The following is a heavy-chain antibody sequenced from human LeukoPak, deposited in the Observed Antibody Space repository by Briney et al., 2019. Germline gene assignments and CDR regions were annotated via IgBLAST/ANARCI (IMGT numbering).Heavy chain of an antibody. CDR3: ARDGGIQGDAFDI. D-gene: IGHD5-18*01. Sequence: SGTLSLACAVSGGSISSSNWWSWVRQPPGKGLEWIGEIYHSGSTNYIPSLKSRVTISVDNSKNQFSQRLSSVTAADTAVYYCARDGGIQGDAFDIWGQGTMVTVSS. CDR1: GGSISSSNW. V-gene: IGHV4-4*02. J-gene: IGHJ3*02. CDR2: IYHSGST.